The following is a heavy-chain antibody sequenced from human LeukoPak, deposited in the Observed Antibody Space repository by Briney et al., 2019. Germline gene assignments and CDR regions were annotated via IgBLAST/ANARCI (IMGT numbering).Heavy chain of an antibody. J-gene: IGHJ4*02. CDR2: INPSGGST. CDR3: ARPSGSWSFFDY. Sequence: ASVNVSFKASGYTFTSYYMHWVRQAPGQGLEWMGIINPSGGSTSYAQKFQGRVTMTRDTSTSTVYMELSSLRSEDTAVYYCARPSGSWSFFDYWGQGTLVTVSS. CDR1: GYTFTSYY. V-gene: IGHV1-46*01. D-gene: IGHD1-26*01.